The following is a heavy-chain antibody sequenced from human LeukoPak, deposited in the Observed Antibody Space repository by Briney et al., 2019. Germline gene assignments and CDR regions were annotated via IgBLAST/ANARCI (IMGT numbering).Heavy chain of an antibody. CDR2: IYNSGST. Sequence: SETLSLTCTVSGDSISSGGYYWSWIRQHPGKGLEWIGYIYNSGSTYYNPCLKSRVTISIDTSKRQFSLKLTSVTAADTAVYYCAREPTGSYSFDFWGQGTLVTVSS. CDR3: AREPTGSYSFDF. J-gene: IGHJ4*02. CDR1: GDSISSGGYY. V-gene: IGHV4-31*03. D-gene: IGHD1-26*01.